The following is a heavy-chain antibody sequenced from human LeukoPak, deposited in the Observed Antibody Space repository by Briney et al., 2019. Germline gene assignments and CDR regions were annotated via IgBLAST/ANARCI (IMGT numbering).Heavy chain of an antibody. V-gene: IGHV4-34*01. J-gene: IGHJ4*02. CDR1: GGSFSGYY. CDR2: INHIGST. D-gene: IGHD6-19*01. CDR3: ARVQYYFDY. Sequence: SETLSLTCAVYGGSFSGYYWSWIRQPPGKGLEWIGEINHIGSTSYNPSLKSRVTISVDTSKNQFSLKLSSVTAADTAVYYCARVQYYFDYWGQGTLVTVSS.